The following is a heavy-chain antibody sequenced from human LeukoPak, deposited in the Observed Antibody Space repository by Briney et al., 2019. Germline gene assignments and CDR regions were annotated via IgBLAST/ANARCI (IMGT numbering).Heavy chain of an antibody. J-gene: IGHJ6*03. CDR2: INHSGST. V-gene: IGHV4-34*01. CDR3: ARLLYMDV. Sequence: SETLSLTCAVYGGSFSGYYWSWIRQPPGKGLEWIGEINHSGSTNYNPSLKSRVTISVDTSKNQFSLKLSSLTAADTAVYYCARLLYMDVWGKGTTVTISS. CDR1: GGSFSGYY.